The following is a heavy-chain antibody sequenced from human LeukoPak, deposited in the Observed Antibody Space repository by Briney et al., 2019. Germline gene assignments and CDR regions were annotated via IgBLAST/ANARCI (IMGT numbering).Heavy chain of an antibody. D-gene: IGHD4-17*01. V-gene: IGHV4-4*07. J-gene: IGHJ4*02. CDR1: GGSFSGYY. CDR2: IYTSGNT. CDR3: ARDSVYGDYL. Sequence: SETLSLTCTVYGGSFSGYYWSWIRQPPGKGLEWIGRIYTSGNTNYNPSLKSRVTMSVDTSKNRFSLKLSSVTAAVTAVYYCARDSVYGDYLWGQGTLVTVSS.